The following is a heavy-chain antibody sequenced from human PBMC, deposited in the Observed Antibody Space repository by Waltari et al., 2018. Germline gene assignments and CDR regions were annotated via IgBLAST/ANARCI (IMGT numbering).Heavy chain of an antibody. CDR1: GGSIRSSSYY. V-gene: IGHV4-39*01. D-gene: IGHD5-18*01. CDR3: ASRGYSYVEFDY. Sequence: QLQLQESGPGLVKPSETLSLTCTVSGGSIRSSSYYWGWIRRPPGKGLEWIGIIYYSGSTYYNPSLKSRVTISVDTSKNQFSLKLSSVTAADTAVYYCASRGYSYVEFDYWGQGTLVTVSS. J-gene: IGHJ4*02. CDR2: IYYSGST.